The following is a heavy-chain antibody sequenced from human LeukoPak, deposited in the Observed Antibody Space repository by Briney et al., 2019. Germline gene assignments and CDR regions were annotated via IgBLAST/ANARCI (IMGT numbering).Heavy chain of an antibody. J-gene: IGHJ3*02. CDR3: ARDVGAFDI. CDR2: ISYDGSNK. V-gene: IGHV3-30-3*01. CDR1: GFTFSSYA. Sequence: GGSLRLSCAASGFTFSSYAMHWVRQAPGKGLEWVAVISYDGSNKYYADSVKGRFTISRDNSKNTLYLQMNSLRAEDTAVYYCARDVGAFDIWGQGTMVTVSS.